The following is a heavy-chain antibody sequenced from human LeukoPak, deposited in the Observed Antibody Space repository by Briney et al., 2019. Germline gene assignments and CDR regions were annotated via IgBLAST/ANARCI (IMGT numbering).Heavy chain of an antibody. CDR2: IYTSGST. V-gene: IGHV4-4*07. J-gene: IGHJ5*02. D-gene: IGHD6-13*01. Sequence: SETLSLTCTASGGSISSYYWSWIRQPAGKGLEWIGRIYTSGSTNYNPSLKSRATMSVDTSKNQFSLKLSSVTAADTAVYYCARDYGSSLREDWFDPWGQGTLVTVSS. CDR3: ARDYGSSLREDWFDP. CDR1: GGSISSYY.